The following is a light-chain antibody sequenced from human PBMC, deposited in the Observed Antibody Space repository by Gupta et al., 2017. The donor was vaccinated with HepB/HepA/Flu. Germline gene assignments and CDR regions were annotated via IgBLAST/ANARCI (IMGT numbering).Light chain of an antibody. CDR3: QQSYSTPPKVT. CDR2: GAS. V-gene: IGKV1-39*01. CDR1: QAISPY. Sequence: DIKMTHSPSFLSASVGGRVTITCRASQAISPYLNWYQEKPGKAPRLLIYGASSLQSGVPSRFSGSGSETHFTLTISGLQPEDSATYYCQQSYSTPPKVTFGQETKVEIK. J-gene: IGKJ1*01.